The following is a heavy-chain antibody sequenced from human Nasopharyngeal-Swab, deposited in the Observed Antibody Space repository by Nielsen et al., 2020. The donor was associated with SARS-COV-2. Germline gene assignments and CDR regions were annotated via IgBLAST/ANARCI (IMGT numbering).Heavy chain of an antibody. Sequence: GGSLRLSCAASGFTFSNYGMHWVRQAPGKGLEWVAVIWYDGSNKYYADSVKGRFTISRDNSKNTVYLQMNSLRAGDTAVYYCAAAPSGDYGGYWGQGTLVTVSS. J-gene: IGHJ4*02. V-gene: IGHV3-33*01. D-gene: IGHD4-23*01. CDR2: IWYDGSNK. CDR1: GFTFSNYG. CDR3: AAAPSGDYGGY.